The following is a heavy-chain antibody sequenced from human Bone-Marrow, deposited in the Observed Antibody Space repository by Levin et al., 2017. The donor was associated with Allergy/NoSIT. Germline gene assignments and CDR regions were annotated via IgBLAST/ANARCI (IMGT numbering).Heavy chain of an antibody. J-gene: IGHJ4*02. Sequence: GGSLRLSCAASGFTFSNHAMTWVRHAPGKGLEWVSTIRPSSERTYFADSVKGRFTVSRDDSMNMMYLQMNSLRADDAAVYYCAREQGARGWYTVDFWGQGTLVTVSS. V-gene: IGHV3-23*01. CDR3: AREQGARGWYTVDF. CDR1: GFTFSNHA. D-gene: IGHD6-19*01. CDR2: IRPSSERT.